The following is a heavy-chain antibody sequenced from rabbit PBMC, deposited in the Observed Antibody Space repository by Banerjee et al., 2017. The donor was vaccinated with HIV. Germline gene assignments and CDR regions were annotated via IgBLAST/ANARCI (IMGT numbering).Heavy chain of an antibody. J-gene: IGHJ3*01. CDR3: ARTDDSSGWTRLDL. V-gene: IGHV1S40*01. D-gene: IGHD4-1*01. CDR1: GFDLSSYYY. CDR2: IDTGSSGST. Sequence: QQLVESGGDLVKPGASLTLTCKASGFDLSSYYYMCWVRQAPGKGLEWIACIDTGSSGSTYYASWAKGRFTISKTSSTTVTLQMTSLTAADTAIYSCARTDDSSGWTRLDLWGPGTLVTVS.